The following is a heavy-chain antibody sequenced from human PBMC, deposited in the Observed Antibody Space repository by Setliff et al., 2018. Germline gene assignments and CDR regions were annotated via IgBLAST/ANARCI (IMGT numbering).Heavy chain of an antibody. D-gene: IGHD3-3*01. Sequence: ASVKVSCKASGYTFTSYDINWVRQATGQGLEWMGWMDPNSGNTGYAQKFQGRVTMTRNTSISTAYMELSSLRSEDTAVYYCARDVPFWSGYYTGYYYYYGMDVWGQGTTVTVSS. V-gene: IGHV1-8*02. CDR2: MDPNSGNT. CDR1: GYTFTSYD. CDR3: ARDVPFWSGYYTGYYYYYGMDV. J-gene: IGHJ6*02.